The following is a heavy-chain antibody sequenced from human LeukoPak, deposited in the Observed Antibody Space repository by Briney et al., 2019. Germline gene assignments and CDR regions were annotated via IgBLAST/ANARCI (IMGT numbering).Heavy chain of an antibody. CDR2: IYGTGTT. CDR1: GFTVSKDY. D-gene: IGHD3-9*01. Sequence: PGGSLRLSCAGSGFTVSKDYMTWVCQAPGKGLECVSAIYGTGTTYYADSVKGRFTISRDSSSNTLHLQMNSLRAEDTAVYYCAREDRYYDILTGYHNYSGVDVWGHGTTVIVSS. CDR3: AREDRYYDILTGYHNYSGVDV. J-gene: IGHJ6*02. V-gene: IGHV3-66*01.